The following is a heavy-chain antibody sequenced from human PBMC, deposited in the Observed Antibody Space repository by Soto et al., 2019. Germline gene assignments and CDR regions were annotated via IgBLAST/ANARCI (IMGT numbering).Heavy chain of an antibody. CDR2: INPSGGST. V-gene: IGHV1-46*01. CDR1: GYTFTSYY. Sequence: XSVNFSCKASGYTFTSYYIPWVRQAPGQGLEWMGIINPSGGSTSYAQKFQGRVTMTRDTSTSTVYMELSSLRSEDTAVYYCARDRGRLSSGYRYYYDYGMDVWGQGTTVTVSS. CDR3: ARDRGRLSSGYRYYYDYGMDV. D-gene: IGHD3-22*01. J-gene: IGHJ6*02.